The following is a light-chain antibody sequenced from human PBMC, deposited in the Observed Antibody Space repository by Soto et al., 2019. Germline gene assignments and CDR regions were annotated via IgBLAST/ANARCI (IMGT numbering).Light chain of an antibody. V-gene: IGKV3-11*01. CDR3: QQRSNWYT. J-gene: IGKJ2*01. CDR2: DAS. CDR1: QSVSSY. Sequence: EIVLTQSPATLSLSPGERATLSCRASQSVSSYLAWYQEKPGQAPRLLIYDASSRATGIPARFSGSGSGTDFTLTISSLEPEDFAVYYCQQRSNWYTFGPGTKLEIK.